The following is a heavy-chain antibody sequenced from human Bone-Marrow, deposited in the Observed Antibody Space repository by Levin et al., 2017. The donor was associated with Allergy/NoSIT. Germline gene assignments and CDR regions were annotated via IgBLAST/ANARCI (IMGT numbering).Heavy chain of an antibody. CDR1: GFSLSTSGVG. CDR2: IYWNDDK. CDR3: AHSDCSGGSCYSERYYFDY. V-gene: IGHV2-5*01. Sequence: VSGPTLVKPTQTLTLTCTFSGFSLSTSGVGVGWIRQPPGKALEWLALIYWNDDKRYSPSLKSRLTITKDTSKNQVVLTMTNMDPVDTATYYCAHSDCSGGSCYSERYYFDYWGQGTLVTVSS. J-gene: IGHJ4*02. D-gene: IGHD2-15*01.